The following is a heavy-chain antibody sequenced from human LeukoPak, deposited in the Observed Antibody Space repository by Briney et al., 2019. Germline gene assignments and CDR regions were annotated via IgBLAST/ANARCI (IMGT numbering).Heavy chain of an antibody. Sequence: ASVKVSCTASGYTFTSYGISWVRQAPGQGLEWMGWISAYNGNTNYAQKLQGRVTMTTDTSTSTAYMELRSLRSDDTAVYYCARGPSRGYYYDSSGYYDYWGQGTLVTVSS. D-gene: IGHD3-22*01. CDR3: ARGPSRGYYYDSSGYYDY. CDR1: GYTFTSYG. CDR2: ISAYNGNT. V-gene: IGHV1-18*01. J-gene: IGHJ4*02.